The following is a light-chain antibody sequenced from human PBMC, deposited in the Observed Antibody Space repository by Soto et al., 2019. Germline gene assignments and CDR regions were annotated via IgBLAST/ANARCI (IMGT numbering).Light chain of an antibody. CDR2: EVN. V-gene: IGLV2-14*01. Sequence: QSALTQPSSVSGSPGQSITISCTGTSSDVGGYNYVSWYQQRPGKAPKLMIYEVNNRPSGISNRFSGSKSGNTASLTISGLQAEDEADYYCSSSTTSRTLVFGTGTKVTVL. CDR3: SSSTTSRTLV. CDR1: SSDVGGYNY. J-gene: IGLJ1*01.